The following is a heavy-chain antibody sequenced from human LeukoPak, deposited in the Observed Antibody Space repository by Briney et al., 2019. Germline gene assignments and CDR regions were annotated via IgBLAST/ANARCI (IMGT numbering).Heavy chain of an antibody. J-gene: IGHJ6*02. CDR3: ARDRSVYCSRGSCLLYGMDV. D-gene: IGHD2-15*01. V-gene: IGHV3-33*01. Sequence: PGGSLRLSCAASGFTFSSYGMHWVRQAPGKGLEWVAVIWYDGSNKYYADSVKGRFTISRDNSKNTLYLQMNSLRPEDTAVYYCARDRSVYCSRGSCLLYGMDVWGQGTTVTVSS. CDR2: IWYDGSNK. CDR1: GFTFSSYG.